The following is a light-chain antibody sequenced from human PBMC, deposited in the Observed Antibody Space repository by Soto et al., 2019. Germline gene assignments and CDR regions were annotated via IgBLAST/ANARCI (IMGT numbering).Light chain of an antibody. Sequence: DIQMTQSPSFVSVSVGDRVTITCRASEGISSWVAWYQQKPGKAPNLLVYATSSLESGVPSRFRGSGSWTDFTLTISSLQPEDFATYYCQQSSRFPYTFGQGTKVELK. J-gene: IGKJ2*01. V-gene: IGKV1-12*01. CDR3: QQSSRFPYT. CDR2: ATS. CDR1: EGISSW.